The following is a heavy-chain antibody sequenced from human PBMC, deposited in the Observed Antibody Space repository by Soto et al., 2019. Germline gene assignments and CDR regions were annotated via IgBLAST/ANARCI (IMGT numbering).Heavy chain of an antibody. CDR2: INPNSGGT. CDR1: GYTFTGYY. J-gene: IGHJ3*02. Sequence: GESLKISCKASGYTFTGYYMHWVRQAPGQGLEWMGWINPNSGGTNYAQKFQGRVTMTRDTSISTAYMELSRLRSDDTAVYYCARDKLGGAFDIWGQGTMVTVSS. V-gene: IGHV1-2*02. CDR3: ARDKLGGAFDI.